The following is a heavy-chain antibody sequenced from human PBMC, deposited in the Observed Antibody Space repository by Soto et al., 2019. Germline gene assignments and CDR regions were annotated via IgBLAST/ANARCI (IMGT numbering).Heavy chain of an antibody. V-gene: IGHV1-46*01. Sequence: SVKLSCKESGYTFTSNYMHWVRQAPEQGLEWMGIINPSGGSTSYAQKSQGRVTMTRDTSTSTVYMELSSLRSEDTAVYYCASGSPLDYYYYYMDVWGKGTTVTVSS. CDR1: GYTFTSNY. D-gene: IGHD3-10*01. CDR2: INPSGGST. J-gene: IGHJ6*03. CDR3: ASGSPLDYYYYYMDV.